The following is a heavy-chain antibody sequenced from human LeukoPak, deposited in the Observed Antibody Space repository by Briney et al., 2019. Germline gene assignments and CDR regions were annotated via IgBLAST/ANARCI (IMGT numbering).Heavy chain of an antibody. CDR3: AKEGHGSSLDY. CDR2: ISYDGSNK. V-gene: IGHV3-30*18. J-gene: IGHJ4*02. D-gene: IGHD6-13*01. CDR1: GFTFSSYG. Sequence: GGSLRLSCAASGFTFSSYGMHWVRQAPGKGLEWVAVISYDGSNKYYADSVKGRFTISRDNSKNTLYLQMNSPRAEDTAVYYCAKEGHGSSLDYWGQGTLVTVSS.